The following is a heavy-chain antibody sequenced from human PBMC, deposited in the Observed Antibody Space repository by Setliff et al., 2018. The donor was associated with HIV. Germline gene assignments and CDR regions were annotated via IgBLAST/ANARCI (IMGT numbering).Heavy chain of an antibody. V-gene: IGHV4-61*08. CDR3: AREERIAAAGA. Sequence: SETLSLTCTVFGGSVRSDDYYWSWIRQPPGKGLEWIGYIYDSGSPKYNPSLKSRVTISIDTSKNQFSLKLSSVTAADTAVYYCAREERIAAAGAWGQGTLVTVSS. J-gene: IGHJ5*02. CDR1: GGSVRSDDYY. CDR2: IYDSGSP. D-gene: IGHD6-13*01.